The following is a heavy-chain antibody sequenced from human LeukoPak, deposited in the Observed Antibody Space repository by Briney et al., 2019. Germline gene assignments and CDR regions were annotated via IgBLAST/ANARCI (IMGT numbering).Heavy chain of an antibody. D-gene: IGHD6-13*01. V-gene: IGHV4-59*01. CDR1: GGSISSYY. CDR2: IYYSGST. Sequence: SETLSLTCTVSGGSISSYYWSWIRQPPGKGLEWIGYIYYSGSTNYNPSLKSRVTISVDTSKNQFSLKLSSVTAADTAVYYCARIAAAGTYFDYWGQGTLVTVSS. J-gene: IGHJ4*02. CDR3: ARIAAAGTYFDY.